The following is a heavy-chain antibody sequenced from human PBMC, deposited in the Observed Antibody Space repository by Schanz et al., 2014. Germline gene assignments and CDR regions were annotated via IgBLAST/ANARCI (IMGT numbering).Heavy chain of an antibody. Sequence: QVQLQESGPGLVKPSQTLSLTCIVSGGSISSGTYYWSWLRQPAGKGLEWIAEINHGGSTNYNPSLKSRVTISMHTSKNQFSLKLSSATAADTAVYYCARDRGHGDLPGDIWGQGTMVTVSS. CDR1: GGSISSGTYY. J-gene: IGHJ3*02. CDR3: ARDRGHGDLPGDI. CDR2: INHGGST. V-gene: IGHV4-61*02. D-gene: IGHD4-17*01.